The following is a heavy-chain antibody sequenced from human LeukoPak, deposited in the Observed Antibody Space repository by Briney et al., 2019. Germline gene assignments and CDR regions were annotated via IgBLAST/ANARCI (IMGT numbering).Heavy chain of an antibody. Sequence: SETLSLTCAVYGGSFSGYYWSWIRQPPGKGLEWIGEINHSGSTNYNPSLKSRVTISVDTSKNQFSLKLSSVTAADTAVYYCARQEYCTNGVCYRRYFDYWGQGTLVTVSS. J-gene: IGHJ4*02. V-gene: IGHV4-34*01. CDR2: INHSGST. CDR3: ARQEYCTNGVCYRRYFDY. CDR1: GGSFSGYY. D-gene: IGHD2-8*01.